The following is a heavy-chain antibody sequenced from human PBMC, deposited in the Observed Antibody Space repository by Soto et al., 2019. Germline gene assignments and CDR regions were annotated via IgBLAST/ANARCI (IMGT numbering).Heavy chain of an antibody. V-gene: IGHV1-2*02. CDR2: INPNSGGT. CDR1: GYIFTGYH. J-gene: IGHJ6*02. CDR3: AREELSIYYYGMDV. D-gene: IGHD1-7*01. Sequence: ASVKFSCKASGYIFTGYHMHWVRQAPGQGLEWMGWINPNSGGTKYAQKFQGRVTMTRDTSISTAYMELSSLRSDDTAVYYCAREELSIYYYGMDVWGQGTTVTVS.